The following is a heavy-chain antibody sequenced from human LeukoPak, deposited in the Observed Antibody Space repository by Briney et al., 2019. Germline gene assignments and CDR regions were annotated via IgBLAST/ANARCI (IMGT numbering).Heavy chain of an antibody. V-gene: IGHV1-8*02. CDR2: RNPNSGNT. CDR3: ASSPMVRGVIRRGLRNWFDP. J-gene: IGHJ5*02. Sequence: SVKVSCKASGYTFTVYCMHWDRQAPGQGLGWRGWRNPNSGNTGDAQKFQGRVTMTRNTSISTAYMELSSLRSEDTAVYYCASSPMVRGVIRRGLRNWFDPWGQGTLVTVSS. D-gene: IGHD3-10*01. CDR1: GYTFTVYC.